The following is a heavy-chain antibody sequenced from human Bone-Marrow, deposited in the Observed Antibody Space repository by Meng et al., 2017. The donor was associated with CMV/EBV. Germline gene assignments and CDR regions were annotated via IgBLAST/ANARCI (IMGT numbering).Heavy chain of an antibody. CDR2: ISAYNGNT. J-gene: IGHJ6*01. Sequence: ASVKVSCKASGYTFTSYGISWVRQAPGQGLERMGWISAYNGNTNYAQKLQGRVTMTTDTSTSTAYMELRSLRSDDTAVYYCARVPRSPSGDYGMDGWMQGTTVTFSS. V-gene: IGHV1-18*01. CDR1: GYTFTSYG. D-gene: IGHD2-15*01. CDR3: ARVPRSPSGDYGMDG.